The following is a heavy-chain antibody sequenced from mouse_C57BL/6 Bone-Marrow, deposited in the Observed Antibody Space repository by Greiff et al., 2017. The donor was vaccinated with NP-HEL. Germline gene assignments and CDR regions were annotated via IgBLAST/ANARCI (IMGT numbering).Heavy chain of an antibody. D-gene: IGHD1-1*01. CDR3: ARYPLYYDGSSYDY. CDR2: IHPNSGST. V-gene: IGHV1-64*01. J-gene: IGHJ2*01. Sequence: QVQLQQPGAELVKPGASVKLSCKASGYTFTSYWMHWVKQRPGQGLEWIGMIHPNSGSTNYNEKFKSKATLTVDKSSSTAYMQLSSLTSEDSAVYYCARYPLYYDGSSYDYWGQGTTLTVSS. CDR1: GYTFTSYW.